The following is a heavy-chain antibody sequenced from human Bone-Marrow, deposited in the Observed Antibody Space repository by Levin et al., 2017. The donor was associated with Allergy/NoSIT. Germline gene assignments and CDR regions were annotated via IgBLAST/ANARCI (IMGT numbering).Heavy chain of an antibody. D-gene: IGHD1-26*01. CDR2: IIPIFGTG. J-gene: IGHJ6*02. CDR1: GGTFTNYA. Sequence: KISCKASGGTFTNYAINWVRQAPGEGLEWMGGIIPIFGTGTYALKFQGRLTITADSSTSTAYMELSSLTSEDTAEYYCARIRWEQPAYFYDGMDVWGQGTTVAVSS. CDR3: ARIRWEQPAYFYDGMDV. V-gene: IGHV1-69*06.